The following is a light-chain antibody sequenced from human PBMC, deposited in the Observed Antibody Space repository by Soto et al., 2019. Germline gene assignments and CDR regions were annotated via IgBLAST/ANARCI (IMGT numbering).Light chain of an antibody. CDR3: SLFASSNTWV. Sequence: QSALTQPPSASGSPGQSVTISCTGTSSDVGAYNYVSWYQQHAGKAPKLVIYEVTKRPSGVPDRFSGSKSANTASLTVSGLQAEDEPDYYCSLFASSNTWVFGGGTKLTVL. CDR2: EVT. V-gene: IGLV2-8*01. CDR1: SSDVGAYNY. J-gene: IGLJ3*02.